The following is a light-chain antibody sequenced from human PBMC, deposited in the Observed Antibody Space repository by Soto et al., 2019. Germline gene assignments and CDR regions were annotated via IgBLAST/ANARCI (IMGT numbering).Light chain of an antibody. CDR2: DAS. Sequence: EIVLTQSPATLSLSPGERDTLSCWASQSVSSYLAWYQPKPGQAPRPLIYDASNRATGIPARFSGSGSGTDVSLTISSLEPEDFVVYYCQQRSNWPPLTFGQGTRLEIK. CDR1: QSVSSY. V-gene: IGKV3-11*01. CDR3: QQRSNWPPLT. J-gene: IGKJ5*01.